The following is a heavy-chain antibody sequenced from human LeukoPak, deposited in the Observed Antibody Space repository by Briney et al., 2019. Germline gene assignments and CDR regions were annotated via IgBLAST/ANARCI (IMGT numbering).Heavy chain of an antibody. V-gene: IGHV4-38-2*01. CDR2: IYHSGST. Sequence: PSETLSLTCAVSGYSISSGYYWGWIRQPPGKGLEWIGSIYHSGSTYYNPSLKSRVTISVDTSKNQFSLKLSSVTAADTAVYYCARYRSRDGYNSWGQGTLVTVSS. CDR1: GYSISSGYY. J-gene: IGHJ4*02. D-gene: IGHD5-24*01. CDR3: ARYRSRDGYNS.